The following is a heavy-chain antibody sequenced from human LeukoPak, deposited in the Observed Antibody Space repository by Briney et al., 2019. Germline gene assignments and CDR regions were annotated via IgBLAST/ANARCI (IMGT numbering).Heavy chain of an antibody. CDR2: IDPSDSYT. CDR1: GYTFTSYW. Sequence: KPGESLRISCTGSGYTFTSYWISWVRRMPGKGLEWMGRIDPSDSYTKYSPSFQGHVTISADKSISTAYLQWSSLKASNTAMYYWARLGCTNGVCFDYWGQGSLVTVSS. CDR3: ARLGCTNGVCFDY. V-gene: IGHV5-10-1*01. D-gene: IGHD2-8*01. J-gene: IGHJ4*02.